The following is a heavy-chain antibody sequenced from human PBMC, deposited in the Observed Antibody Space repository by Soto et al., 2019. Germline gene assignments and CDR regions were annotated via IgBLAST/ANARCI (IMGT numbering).Heavy chain of an antibody. V-gene: IGHV1-69*17. CDR2: VIPVFGLA. D-gene: IGHD3-10*01. Sequence: QVQLVQSGAEVKKPGSSVKVSCKSSGGTFSSYAISWVRQAPGQGLEWMGGVIPVFGLATYAQKVQGRVTITADKSTNTAYMEVSSIRSEDTDVYYCARGKSYYGSGKGIYDYYSLDVWGQGTTVTVSS. J-gene: IGHJ6*02. CDR3: ARGKSYYGSGKGIYDYYSLDV. CDR1: GGTFSSYA.